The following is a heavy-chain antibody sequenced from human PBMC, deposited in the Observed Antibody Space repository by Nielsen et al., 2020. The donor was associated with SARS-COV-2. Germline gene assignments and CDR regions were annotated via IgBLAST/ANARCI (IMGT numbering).Heavy chain of an antibody. CDR2: ISSSSSTI. V-gene: IGHV3-48*01. J-gene: IGHJ6*02. Sequence: GESLKISCAASGFTFSSYSMNWVRQAPGKGLEWVSYISSSSSTIYYADSVKGRFTISRDNAKNSLYLQMNSLRAEDTAVYYCARESRNYYDSSGSYYGMDVWGQGTTVTVSS. CDR1: GFTFSSYS. D-gene: IGHD3-22*01. CDR3: ARESRNYYDSSGSYYGMDV.